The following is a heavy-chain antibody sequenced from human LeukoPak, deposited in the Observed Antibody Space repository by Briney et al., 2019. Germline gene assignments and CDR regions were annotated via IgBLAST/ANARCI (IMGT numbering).Heavy chain of an antibody. CDR2: IYYSGST. Sequence: SETLSLTCTVSGGSISSSLYYWGWIRQPPGKELEWIGNIYYSGSTNYNPSLKSRVTISVDTSKNQFSLKLSSVTAADTAVYYCARGLLLIGELAFDYWGQGTLVTVSS. V-gene: IGHV4-39*07. CDR3: ARGLLLIGELAFDY. CDR1: GGSISSSLYY. J-gene: IGHJ4*02. D-gene: IGHD1-26*01.